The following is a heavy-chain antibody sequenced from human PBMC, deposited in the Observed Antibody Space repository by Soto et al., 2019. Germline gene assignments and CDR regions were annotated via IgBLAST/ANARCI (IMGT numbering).Heavy chain of an antibody. Sequence: EVQLVESGGGLVQPGGPRGPPVAPPGLTSSPNNRTWSPKPPGKGLGWLSLIRSGGSTYYADSVKGRFTISRDNSENTLFLQMNSLRVEDTAVYYCTRDDVECSGGSCYGVPMDVWGKGTTVTVSA. J-gene: IGHJ6*04. CDR3: TRDDVECSGGSCYGVPMDV. D-gene: IGHD2-15*01. CDR1: GLTSSPNN. V-gene: IGHV3-66*01. CDR2: IRSGGST.